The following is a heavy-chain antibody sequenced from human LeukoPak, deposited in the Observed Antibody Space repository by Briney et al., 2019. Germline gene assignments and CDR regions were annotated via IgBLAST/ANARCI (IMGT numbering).Heavy chain of an antibody. CDR1: GGSMTSGGHY. D-gene: IGHD2-2*01. Sequence: PSQTLSLTCTVSGGSMTSGGHYWTWIRQHPGKGLEWIGYFYYSGSTYYNPSLKSRVSISVDLSKNQFSLKLSSVTAADTAVYYCAREMPDDAFDFWGRGTMVTVYS. CDR3: AREMPDDAFDF. V-gene: IGHV4-31*03. J-gene: IGHJ3*01. CDR2: FYYSGST.